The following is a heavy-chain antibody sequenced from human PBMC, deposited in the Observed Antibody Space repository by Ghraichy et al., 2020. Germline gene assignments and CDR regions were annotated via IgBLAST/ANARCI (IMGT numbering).Heavy chain of an antibody. CDR1: GFTVSSNY. V-gene: IGHV3-53*01. J-gene: IGHJ4*02. Sequence: GGSLRLSCAASGFTVSSNYMSWVRQAPGKGLEWVSVSYSGGTTYYADSVKGRFTITRDNSKNTLYLQMNSLRAEDTAGYYCASNSAKRVYFDYWGQGTLVTVSS. CDR2: SYSGGTT. D-gene: IGHD5-24*01. CDR3: ASNSAKRVYFDY.